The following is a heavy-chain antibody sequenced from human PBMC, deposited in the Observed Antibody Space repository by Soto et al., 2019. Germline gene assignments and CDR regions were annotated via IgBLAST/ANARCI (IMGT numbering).Heavy chain of an antibody. CDR3: ASLGTAVAGPYS. CDR1: GFTFSSYS. D-gene: IGHD6-19*01. CDR2: ISSSSSYI. V-gene: IGHV3-21*01. Sequence: GGSLRLSCAASGFTFSSYSMNWVRQAPGKGLEWVSSISSSSSYIYYADSVKGRFTISRDNAKSSLYLQMNSPRAEDTAVYYCASLGTAVAGPYSWGQGTLVTVSS. J-gene: IGHJ4*02.